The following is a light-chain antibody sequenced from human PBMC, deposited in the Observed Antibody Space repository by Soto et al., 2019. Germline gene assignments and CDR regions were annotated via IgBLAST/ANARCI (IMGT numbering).Light chain of an antibody. CDR1: QSISSD. CDR3: QQSYSTPRT. J-gene: IGKJ1*01. Sequence: DIQMTQSPSSLSASVGDRVTITCRASQSISSDLNWYQQKPGKAPTVLIYAASTLQSGVPSRFSGSGSGTDFTLTISSLQPEDFATYYCQQSYSTPRTFGQGTKVDI. CDR2: AAS. V-gene: IGKV1-39*01.